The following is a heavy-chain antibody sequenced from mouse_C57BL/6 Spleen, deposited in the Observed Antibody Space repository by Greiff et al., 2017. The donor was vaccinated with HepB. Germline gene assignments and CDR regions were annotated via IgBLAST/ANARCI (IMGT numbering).Heavy chain of an antibody. Sequence: VQLQQSGAELVKPGASVKISCKASGYAFSSYWMNWVKQRPGKGLEWIGQIYPGDGDTNYNGKFKGKATLTADKSSSTAYMQLSSLTSEDSAVYFCAIGGYDGYYVDYWGQGTTLTVSS. V-gene: IGHV1-80*01. D-gene: IGHD2-3*01. CDR3: AIGGYDGYYVDY. CDR2: IYPGDGDT. CDR1: GYAFSSYW. J-gene: IGHJ2*01.